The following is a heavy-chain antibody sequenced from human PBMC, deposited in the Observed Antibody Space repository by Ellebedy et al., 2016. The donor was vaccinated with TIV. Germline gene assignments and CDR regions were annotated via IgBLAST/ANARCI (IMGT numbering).Heavy chain of an antibody. D-gene: IGHD4-17*01. Sequence: MPSETLSLTCTVYAASSSAYYWTRIRQPPGRGLEWIGEILLRGSTTYNSSLQSRVAMSVDTSKSHFSLKLSSVTAAETAVYYCARGPDYAKSGYWGQGTQVTVSS. CDR3: ARGPDYAKSGY. J-gene: IGHJ4*02. CDR1: AASSSAYY. CDR2: ILLRGST. V-gene: IGHV4-34*01.